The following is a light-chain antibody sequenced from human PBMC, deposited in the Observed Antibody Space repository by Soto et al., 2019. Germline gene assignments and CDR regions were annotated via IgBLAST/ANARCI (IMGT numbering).Light chain of an antibody. CDR3: QQSFSTPYT. Sequence: DIQMTQSPSSLSASVGDRVTITCRASQSIVSYLNWYQQKPGKAPKVVIYGASILQSGVPSWFSGSGSGTEFTLTISDLQPEDSATYYCQQSFSTPYTFGQGTKVEI. V-gene: IGKV1-39*01. CDR1: QSIVSY. J-gene: IGKJ2*01. CDR2: GAS.